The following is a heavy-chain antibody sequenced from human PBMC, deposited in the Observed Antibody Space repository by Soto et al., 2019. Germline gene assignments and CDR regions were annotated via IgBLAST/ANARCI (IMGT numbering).Heavy chain of an antibody. D-gene: IGHD6-19*01. V-gene: IGHV1-3*01. CDR1: GYTFTSSA. J-gene: IGHJ6*02. CDR3: ARDLIIAVAGSDYYYYGMDV. CDR2: INAGNGNT. Sequence: ASVKVSCKASGYTFTSSAMHWVRQAPGQRLEWMGWINAGNGNTKYSQKFQGRVTITRDTSASTAYMELSCLRSEDTSVYYCARDLIIAVAGSDYYYYGMDVWG.